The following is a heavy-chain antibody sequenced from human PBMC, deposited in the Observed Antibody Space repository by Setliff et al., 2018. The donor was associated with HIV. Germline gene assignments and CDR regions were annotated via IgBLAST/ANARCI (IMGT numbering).Heavy chain of an antibody. CDR2: ILYTGST. Sequence: PSETLSLTCSVSGGSISSSTYYWGWIRQPPGKGLEWIGDILYTGSTYYNPSLKSRVAISVDTSENQFSLKLNSVTAADTAVYYCARRGRDGVFIMFATGFDPWGQGALVTSPQ. D-gene: IGHD2-8*01. CDR1: GGSISSSTYY. CDR3: ARRGRDGVFIMFATGFDP. J-gene: IGHJ5*02. V-gene: IGHV4-39*01.